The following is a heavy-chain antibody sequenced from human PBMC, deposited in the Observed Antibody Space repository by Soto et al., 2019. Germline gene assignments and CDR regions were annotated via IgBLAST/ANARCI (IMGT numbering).Heavy chain of an antibody. V-gene: IGHV1-2*02. CDR2: INPNSGGT. J-gene: IGHJ4*02. CDR1: GYTFTGYY. Sequence: ASVKVSCKASGYTFTGYYMHWVRQAPGQGLEWMGWINPNSGGTNYAQKFQGRVTMTRDTSISTAYMELSRLRSDDTAVYYCARVAYCDFWSGQFDYWGQGTLVTVSS. CDR3: ARVAYCDFWSGQFDY. D-gene: IGHD3-3*01.